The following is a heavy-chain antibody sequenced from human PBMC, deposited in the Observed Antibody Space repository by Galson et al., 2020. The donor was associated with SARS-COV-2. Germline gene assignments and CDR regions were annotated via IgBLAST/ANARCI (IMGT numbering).Heavy chain of an antibody. Sequence: NSGGSLRLSCVASGFTFSDFSMSWIRQAPGKELASVSYISSSLSRKDHADSVKGRFTIPRDNARNSLYLQMDSLRAEDTAIYYCARVELEAFDLWGQGTGVTVSS. CDR3: ARVELEAFDL. J-gene: IGHJ3*01. D-gene: IGHD3-3*02. CDR1: GFTFSDFS. CDR2: ISSSLSRK. V-gene: IGHV3-11*01.